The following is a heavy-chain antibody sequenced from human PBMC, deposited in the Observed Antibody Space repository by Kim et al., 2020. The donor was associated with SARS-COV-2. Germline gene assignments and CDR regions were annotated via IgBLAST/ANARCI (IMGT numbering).Heavy chain of an antibody. V-gene: IGHV4-30-2*04. D-gene: IGHD3-10*01. Sequence: KSRVTISVDTSKNQFSLKLSSVTAADTAVYYCARVTYYYGSGSYYPLMDVWGQGTTVTVSS. J-gene: IGHJ6*02. CDR3: ARVTYYYGSGSYYPLMDV.